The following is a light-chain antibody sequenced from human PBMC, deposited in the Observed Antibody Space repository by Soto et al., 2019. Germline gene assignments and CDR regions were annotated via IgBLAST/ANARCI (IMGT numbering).Light chain of an antibody. CDR3: AAWDDSLNVWV. V-gene: IGLV1-44*01. J-gene: IGLJ3*02. CDR2: SNN. Sequence: QPVLTQPPSASGTPGQRVTISCSGSISNIGGNTVNWYQQLPGTAPKLLIYSNNQRPSGVPDRFSGSKSGTSASLAISGLQSEDEADYYCAAWDDSLNVWVFGGGTKLTVL. CDR1: ISNIGGNT.